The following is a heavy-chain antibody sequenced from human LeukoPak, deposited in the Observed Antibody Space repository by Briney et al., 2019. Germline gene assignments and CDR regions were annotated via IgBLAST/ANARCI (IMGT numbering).Heavy chain of an antibody. Sequence: STVTVSRKASGYTFTNYGYSWVRLDPAQGLEWMGVNCAYNGNTNHEQKPQGRGTMTTDTSPSTAYMELRSLRSDDTAAYYCARAGMIRGDMDVWAQGTTVTVS. CDR2: NCAYNGNT. J-gene: IGHJ6*02. D-gene: IGHD3-10*01. V-gene: IGHV1-18*01. CDR3: ARAGMIRGDMDV. CDR1: GYTFTNYG.